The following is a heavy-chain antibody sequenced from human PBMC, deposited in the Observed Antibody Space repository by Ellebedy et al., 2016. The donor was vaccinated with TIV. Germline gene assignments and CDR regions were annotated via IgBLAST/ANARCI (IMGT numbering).Heavy chain of an antibody. J-gene: IGHJ4*02. CDR3: AKIRAQWEPLDY. V-gene: IGHV3-30*18. Sequence: GESLKISXAASGLTFSSFAIHWVRQAPGKGLEWVAVISDDGSNKYYIDSVKGRLTISRDNSKNTLYLQMNSLRAEDTAVYYCAKIRAQWEPLDYWGQGTLVTVSS. CDR1: GLTFSSFA. CDR2: ISDDGSNK. D-gene: IGHD1-26*01.